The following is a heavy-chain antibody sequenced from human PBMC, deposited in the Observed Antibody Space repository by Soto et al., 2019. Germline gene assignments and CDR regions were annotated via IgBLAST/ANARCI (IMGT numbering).Heavy chain of an antibody. Sequence: GESLKISCAASGSSFPKYPMHWVRQTPDKGLEWVAVISHDGVTKNSADSVKGRFSISRDNSRNTLYLEMNSLRVEDTALYFCARGPRRDGYKDLDSWGQGTLVTVSS. J-gene: IGHJ4*02. CDR3: ARGPRRDGYKDLDS. CDR2: ISHDGVTK. D-gene: IGHD1-1*01. CDR1: GSSFPKYP. V-gene: IGHV3-30-3*01.